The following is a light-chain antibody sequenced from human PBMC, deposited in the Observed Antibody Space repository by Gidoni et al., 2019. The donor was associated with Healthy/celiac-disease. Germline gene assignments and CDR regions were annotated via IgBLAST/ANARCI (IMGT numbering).Light chain of an antibody. V-gene: IGKV1-8*01. Sequence: AIRMTQSPSSFSASTGDRVTITCRASQGISSYLAWYQQKPGKAPKLLIYAASTLQSGVPSRFSGSGSGTDFTLTISCLQSEDFATYYCQQYYSYPQEFTFXPXTKVDIK. J-gene: IGKJ3*01. CDR1: QGISSY. CDR2: AAS. CDR3: QQYYSYPQEFT.